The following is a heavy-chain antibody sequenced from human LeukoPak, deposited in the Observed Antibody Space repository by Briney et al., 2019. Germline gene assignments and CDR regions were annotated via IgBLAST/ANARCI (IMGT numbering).Heavy chain of an antibody. Sequence: GRSLRLSCAASGFTFSSYGMHWVRQAPGKGLEWVAVIWYDGSNKYYADSVKGRFTISRDSSKNTLYLQMNSLRAEDTAVYYCAREQGIQLWPDYWGQGTLVTVSS. D-gene: IGHD5-18*01. V-gene: IGHV3-33*01. CDR3: AREQGIQLWPDY. CDR1: GFTFSSYG. CDR2: IWYDGSNK. J-gene: IGHJ4*02.